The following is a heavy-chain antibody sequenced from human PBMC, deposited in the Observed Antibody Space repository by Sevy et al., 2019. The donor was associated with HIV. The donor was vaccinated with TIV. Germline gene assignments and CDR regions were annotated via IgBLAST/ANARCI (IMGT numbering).Heavy chain of an antibody. V-gene: IGHV4-61*01. CDR2: IYYSGST. Sequence: SETLSLTCTVSGGSVSSGSYYWSWIRQPPGKGLEWIGYIYYSGSTNYNPSLKSRVTISVDTSKNQFSLKLSSVTAADTAVYYCARGRSPREYSSSWYGGMDVWGQGTTVTVSS. D-gene: IGHD6-13*01. J-gene: IGHJ6*02. CDR1: GGSVSSGSYY. CDR3: ARGRSPREYSSSWYGGMDV.